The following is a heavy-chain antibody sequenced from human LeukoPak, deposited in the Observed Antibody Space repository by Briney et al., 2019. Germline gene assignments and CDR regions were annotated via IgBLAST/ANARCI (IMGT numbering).Heavy chain of an antibody. CDR2: IYHSGST. CDR1: GGSISSSNW. J-gene: IGHJ5*02. CDR3: ARITAAAAPPFDP. Sequence: SGTLSLTCAVSGGSISSSNWWSWVRQPPGKGLEWIGEIYHSGSTNYNPSLKSRVTISVDKSKNQFSLKLSSVTAADTAVYYCARITAAAAPPFDPWGQGTLVTVSS. D-gene: IGHD6-13*01. V-gene: IGHV4-4*02.